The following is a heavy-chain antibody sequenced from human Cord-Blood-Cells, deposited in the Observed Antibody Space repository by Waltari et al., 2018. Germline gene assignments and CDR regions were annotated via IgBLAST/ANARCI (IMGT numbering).Heavy chain of an antibody. Sequence: QVQLQESGPGLVKPSETLSLTCTVSGGSISSYYWSWIRQPPGKGLEWIGYIYYSGSTNYNPSLKSRVPISVDTSKNQFSLKLSSVTAADTAVYYCARHVGGSSTSCYDYWGQGTLVTVSS. CDR2: IYYSGST. CDR1: GGSISSYY. J-gene: IGHJ4*02. V-gene: IGHV4-59*08. D-gene: IGHD2-2*01. CDR3: ARHVGGSSTSCYDY.